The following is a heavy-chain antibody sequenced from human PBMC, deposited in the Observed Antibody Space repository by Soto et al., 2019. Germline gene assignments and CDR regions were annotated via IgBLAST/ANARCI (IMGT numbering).Heavy chain of an antibody. CDR1: GYTFTSYD. Sequence: QVQLVQSGAEVKKPGASVKVSCKASGYTFTSYDINWVRQATGQGLEWMGWMNPNSGNTGYAQKFQGRVTMTRNTSISTAYMELSSLRSEDTAVYYCARALKQWLVRRLDYYYGMDVWGQGTTVTVSS. CDR2: MNPNSGNT. D-gene: IGHD6-19*01. CDR3: ARALKQWLVRRLDYYYGMDV. V-gene: IGHV1-8*01. J-gene: IGHJ6*02.